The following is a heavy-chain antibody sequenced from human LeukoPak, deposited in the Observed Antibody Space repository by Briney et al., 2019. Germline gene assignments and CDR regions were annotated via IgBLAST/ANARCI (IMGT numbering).Heavy chain of an antibody. V-gene: IGHV1-18*01. CDR2: VSGYNGNT. CDR1: GYIITKFS. Sequence: ASVSVSCKVSGYIITKFSCSGVRQAPGQGLEWVGWVSGYNGNTNYAEKFHRRVIMTTDTATSTVYMELKSLTADDTAVYFCAITGYGSDQYAKSRGPGTLVVVSA. CDR3: AITGYGSDQYAKS. J-gene: IGHJ4*02. D-gene: IGHD5-12*01.